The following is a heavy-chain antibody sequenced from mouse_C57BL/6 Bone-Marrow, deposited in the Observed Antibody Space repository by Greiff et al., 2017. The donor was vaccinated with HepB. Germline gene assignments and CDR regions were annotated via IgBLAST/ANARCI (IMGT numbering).Heavy chain of an antibody. D-gene: IGHD1-1*01. CDR3: TTGLAGYYYGSSYAMDY. V-gene: IGHV14-1*01. CDR2: IDPEDGDT. Sequence: EVQLQQSGAELVRPGASVKLSCTASGFNIKDYYMHWVKPRPEQGLEWIGRIDPEDGDTEYAPKFQGKATMTADTSSNTAYLQLSSLTSEDTAVYYFTTGLAGYYYGSSYAMDYWGQGTSVTVSS. CDR1: GFNIKDYY. J-gene: IGHJ4*01.